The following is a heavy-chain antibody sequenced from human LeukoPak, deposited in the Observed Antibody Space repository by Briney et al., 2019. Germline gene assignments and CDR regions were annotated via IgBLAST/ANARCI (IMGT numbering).Heavy chain of an antibody. CDR2: INPSGGST. D-gene: IGHD6-13*01. Sequence: GGSLRLSCAASGFTFSDYAMHWVRQAPGQGLEWMGIINPSGGSTSYAQKFQGRVTMTRDTSTSTVYMELSSLRSEDTAVYYCARGPPGIAAAGTLHNWFDPWGQGTLVTVSS. CDR3: ARGPPGIAAAGTLHNWFDP. V-gene: IGHV1-46*01. J-gene: IGHJ5*02. CDR1: GFTFSDYA.